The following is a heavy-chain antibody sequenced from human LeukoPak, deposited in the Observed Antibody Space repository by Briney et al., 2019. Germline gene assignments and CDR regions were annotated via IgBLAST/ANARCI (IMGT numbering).Heavy chain of an antibody. V-gene: IGHV3-30-3*01. CDR2: ISYDGSNK. J-gene: IGHJ4*02. CDR3: AREGEPYSSSWYSY. D-gene: IGHD6-13*01. Sequence: GGSLRLSCVASGLTFSNYAMTWVRQAPGKGLEWVAVISYDGSNKYYADSVKGRFTISRDNSKNTLYLQMNSLRAEDTAVYYCAREGEPYSSSWYSYWGQGTLVTVSS. CDR1: GLTFSNYA.